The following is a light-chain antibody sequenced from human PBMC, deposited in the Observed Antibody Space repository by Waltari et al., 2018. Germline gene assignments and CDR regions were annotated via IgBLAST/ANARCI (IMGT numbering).Light chain of an antibody. CDR1: QGGSTR. J-gene: IGKJ5*01. Sequence: DIQMTQSPSSVSASVGATVTLTCRPSQGGSTRLAWYQQRPGKAPNLLIYPASNLQPGVPSRFSATGSGTEFTLTIGSLQPEDSATYFCQQGISFPLTFGQGTRLEIK. CDR2: PAS. V-gene: IGKV1-12*01. CDR3: QQGISFPLT.